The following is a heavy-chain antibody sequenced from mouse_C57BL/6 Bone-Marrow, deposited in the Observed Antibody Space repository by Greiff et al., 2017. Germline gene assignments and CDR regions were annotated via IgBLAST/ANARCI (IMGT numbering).Heavy chain of an antibody. CDR2: IEPENGDT. V-gene: IGHV14-4*01. D-gene: IGHD1-1*01. Sequence: VQLQQSGAELVRPGASVKLSCTASGFNIKDDYMHWVKQRPEQGLEWIGWIEPENGDTEYASKFQGKATITADTSSNTAYLQLSSLTSEDTAVYYCTTDGSRFAYWGQGTLVTVSA. CDR3: TTDGSRFAY. J-gene: IGHJ3*01. CDR1: GFNIKDDY.